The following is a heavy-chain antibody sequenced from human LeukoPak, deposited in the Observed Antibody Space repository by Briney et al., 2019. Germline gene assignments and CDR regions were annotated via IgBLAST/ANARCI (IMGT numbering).Heavy chain of an antibody. Sequence: VGSLRLSCTATGFTFSSYGMHGVRQAPCRGLECVAVVWYDGSNQYYADSVKGRFTISRDNSKNTVDLQMNSLRAEDTAVYYCARDGWLGGSYSVDYWGQGTLVTVSS. CDR2: VWYDGSNQ. V-gene: IGHV3-33*01. CDR1: GFTFSSYG. CDR3: ARDGWLGGSYSVDY. D-gene: IGHD1-26*01. J-gene: IGHJ4*02.